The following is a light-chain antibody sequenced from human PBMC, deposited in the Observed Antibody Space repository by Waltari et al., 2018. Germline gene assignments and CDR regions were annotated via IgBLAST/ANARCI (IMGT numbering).Light chain of an antibody. J-gene: IGLJ3*02. V-gene: IGLV2-11*01. CDR3: CSYARSYTWV. CDR2: DVT. CDR1: TNDLGSYNY. Sequence: SALTQPRSVSGSPGQSVTISCTGTTNDLGSYNYVSWYQQHPGKAPKLRILDVTKRPSAGPDRVSGSKSGNTASLTIPGLRAEDEAEYYCCSYARSYTWVFGGGTKLTVV.